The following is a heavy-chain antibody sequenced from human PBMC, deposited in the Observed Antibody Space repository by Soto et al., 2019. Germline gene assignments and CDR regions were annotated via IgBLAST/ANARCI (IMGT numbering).Heavy chain of an antibody. CDR3: ARGGGGSSSGPYYYYGVDV. V-gene: IGHV3-33*01. J-gene: IGHJ6*02. Sequence: GGSLRLSCAASGFTFSSYGMHWVRQAPGKGLEWVAVIWYDGSNKYYADSVKGRFTISRDNSKNTLYLQMNSLRAEDTAVYYCARGGGGSSSGPYYYYGVDVWGQGTTVTVSS. CDR1: GFTFSSYG. CDR2: IWYDGSNK. D-gene: IGHD6-13*01.